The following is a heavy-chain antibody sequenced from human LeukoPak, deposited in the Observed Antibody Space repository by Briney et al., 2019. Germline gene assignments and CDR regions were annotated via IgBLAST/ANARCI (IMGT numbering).Heavy chain of an antibody. CDR2: ISGSGGST. J-gene: IGHJ3*02. CDR3: AKDGYCSSTSCPPESSDAFDI. Sequence: GGSLRLSCAASGFTFSSYAMSWVRQAPGKGLEWVSAISGSGGSTYYADSVKGRFIISRDNSKNTLSLQTNSLRAEDTAVYYCAKDGYCSSTSCPPESSDAFDIWGQGTMVTVSS. D-gene: IGHD2-2*03. V-gene: IGHV3-23*01. CDR1: GFTFSSYA.